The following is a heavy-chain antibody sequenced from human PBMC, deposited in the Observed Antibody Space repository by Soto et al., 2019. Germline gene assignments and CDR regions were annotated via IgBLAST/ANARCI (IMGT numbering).Heavy chain of an antibody. V-gene: IGHV3-15*01. CDR3: TTEDVWTDV. Sequence: LXRSFAASSFTFSNACMSWVRQAPGKGLEWVVRIKSKTDGGTTDYAAPVKGRFTISRDDSKNTLYLQMNSLKTEDTAVYYCTTEDVWTDVWGQGTTVTVSS. D-gene: IGHD2-8*01. J-gene: IGHJ6*02. CDR1: SFTFSNAC. CDR2: IKSKTDGGTT.